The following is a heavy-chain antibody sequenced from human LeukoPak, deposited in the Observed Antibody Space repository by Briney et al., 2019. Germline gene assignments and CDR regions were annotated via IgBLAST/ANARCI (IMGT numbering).Heavy chain of an antibody. Sequence: PGRSLRLSCAASRFTLSDYAMHWVRQAPARGLEWVLGISETGGTIVYADSVKGRFTISRDNAKNSLYLQMNSLRAEDTALYYCAKRPRSGWYFDYWGQGTLVTVSS. CDR1: RFTLSDYA. CDR3: AKRPRSGWYFDY. V-gene: IGHV3-9*01. CDR2: ISETGGTI. D-gene: IGHD6-19*01. J-gene: IGHJ4*02.